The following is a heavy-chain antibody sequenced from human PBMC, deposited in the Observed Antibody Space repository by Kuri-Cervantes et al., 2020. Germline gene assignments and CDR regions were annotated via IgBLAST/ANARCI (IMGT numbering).Heavy chain of an antibody. CDR3: AKEVGAAFDY. D-gene: IGHD1-26*01. J-gene: IGHJ4*02. V-gene: IGHV3-23*01. Sequence: GESLKISFAASGFTFSSYAMSWVRQAPGKGLEWVSAISGSGGSTYYADSVKGRFTISRDNSKNTLYLQMNSLRAEDTAVYYCAKEVGAAFDYWGQGTLVTVSS. CDR1: GFTFSSYA. CDR2: ISGSGGST.